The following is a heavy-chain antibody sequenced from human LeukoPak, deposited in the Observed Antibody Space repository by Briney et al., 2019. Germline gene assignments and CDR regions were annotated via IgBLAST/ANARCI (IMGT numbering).Heavy chain of an antibody. V-gene: IGHV3-30*11. D-gene: IGHD6-19*01. J-gene: IGHJ6*02. CDR2: LLNDGSNK. CDR3: ARGTPSSSGWLYYGMDV. CDR1: GFTPSSDA. Sequence: PGRCLRLSCVASGFTPSSDAMRWGRHAPGERLAPGADLLNDGSNKYYADSVKGRFTISRDNSKNTLYLQMNSLRAEDTAVYYCARGTPSSSGWLYYGMDVWGQGTTVTVSS.